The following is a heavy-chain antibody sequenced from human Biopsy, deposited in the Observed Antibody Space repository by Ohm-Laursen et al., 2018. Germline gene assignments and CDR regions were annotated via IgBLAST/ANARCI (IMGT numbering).Heavy chain of an antibody. CDR2: IYGSGFGT. V-gene: IGHV3-23*01. CDR3: AKFEGDPTPSYYFDY. CDR1: GFTFSDYA. Sequence: SLRLSCAASGFTFSDYAMSWVRQAPGKGLEWVAGIYGSGFGTYYADSVKGRFSISRDNSENTLYLHMNSLRAEDTAVYFCAKFEGDPTPSYYFDYWGQGTLVTVSS. J-gene: IGHJ4*02. D-gene: IGHD3-10*01.